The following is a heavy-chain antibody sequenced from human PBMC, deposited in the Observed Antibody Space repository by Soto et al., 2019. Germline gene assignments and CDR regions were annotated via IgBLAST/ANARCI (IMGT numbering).Heavy chain of an antibody. CDR2: ISGSGGST. V-gene: IGHV3-23*01. Sequence: VSLRLAFSASGLPLSRYAMSWVRQAPGKGLEWVSAISGSGGSTYYADSVKGRFTISRDNSKNTLYLQMNSLRAEDTAVYYCAIERWELRAFDIWGQGTMVTVS. J-gene: IGHJ3*02. CDR3: AIERWELRAFDI. CDR1: GLPLSRYA. D-gene: IGHD1-26*01.